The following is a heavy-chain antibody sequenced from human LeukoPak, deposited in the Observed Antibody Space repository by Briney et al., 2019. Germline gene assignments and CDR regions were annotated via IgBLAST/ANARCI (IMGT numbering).Heavy chain of an antibody. Sequence: GGSLRLSCAASGFTFSSYSTNWVRQAPGKGLEWVSSISSSSSYIYYADSVKGRFTISRDNAKNSLYLQMNSLRAEDTAVYYCARGHYSSGCRLDCWGQGTLVTVSS. CDR2: ISSSSSYI. D-gene: IGHD6-19*01. CDR1: GFTFSSYS. CDR3: ARGHYSSGCRLDC. V-gene: IGHV3-21*01. J-gene: IGHJ4*02.